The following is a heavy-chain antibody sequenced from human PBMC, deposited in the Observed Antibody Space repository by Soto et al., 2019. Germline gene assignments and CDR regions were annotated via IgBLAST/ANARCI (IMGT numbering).Heavy chain of an antibody. CDR1: GGTFSSYA. Sequence: SVKVSCKASGGTFSSYAISLVRQAPGQGLXWMXGIXXIXGXXXYXXXFQGRVTITADKSTSTAYMELSSLRSEDTAVYYCARDYYDSSGPGYWGQGTLVTASS. J-gene: IGHJ4*02. V-gene: IGHV1-69*06. CDR3: ARDYYDSSGPGY. D-gene: IGHD3-22*01. CDR2: IXXIXGXX.